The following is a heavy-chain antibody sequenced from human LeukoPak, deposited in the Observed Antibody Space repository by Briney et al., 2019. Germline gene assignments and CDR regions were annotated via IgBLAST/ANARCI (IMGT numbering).Heavy chain of an antibody. CDR1: GFTFDDYT. J-gene: IGHJ4*02. V-gene: IGHV3-43*01. D-gene: IGHD4-23*01. Sequence: GGSLRLSCAASGFTFDDYTMHWVRQAPGKGLEWVSLISWDGGSTYYADSVKGRFTISRDNAKNSLYLQMNSLRAKDMALYYCAKDASYGGNSAPFDYWGQGTLVTVSS. CDR2: ISWDGGST. CDR3: AKDASYGGNSAPFDY.